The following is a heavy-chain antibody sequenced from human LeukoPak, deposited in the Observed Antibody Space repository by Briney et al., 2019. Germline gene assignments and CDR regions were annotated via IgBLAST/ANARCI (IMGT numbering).Heavy chain of an antibody. CDR2: IYMTGKT. V-gene: IGHV4-4*07. CDR3: AEDGRYCTNDLCAGYFDT. Sequence: PSETLSLTCRVSGASISSYYLIWFRQPAGKGLEWIGRIYMTGKTNYNPSLKSRVTMSVDMSKNQFSLKVSSVTAADTAMYYCAEDGRYCTNDLCAGYFDTWGQGTLVTVSS. CDR1: GASISSYY. D-gene: IGHD2-8*01. J-gene: IGHJ4*02.